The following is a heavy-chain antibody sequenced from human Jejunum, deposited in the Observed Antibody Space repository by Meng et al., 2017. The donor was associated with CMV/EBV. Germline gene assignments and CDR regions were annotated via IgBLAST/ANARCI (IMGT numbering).Heavy chain of an antibody. Sequence: QGRLCHPAPEVKKPGATVRVSCKASGASFTNYYYHWVRQAPGQGLEWMGVVNPGGGGPTFAQKFQARVTVTADTSTRTVYMELGSLKSDDTAVFYCARGIAAAGYFDYWGQGTLVTVSS. V-gene: IGHV1-46*01. J-gene: IGHJ4*02. CDR2: VNPGGGGP. CDR3: ARGIAAAGYFDY. CDR1: GASFTNYY. D-gene: IGHD6-13*01.